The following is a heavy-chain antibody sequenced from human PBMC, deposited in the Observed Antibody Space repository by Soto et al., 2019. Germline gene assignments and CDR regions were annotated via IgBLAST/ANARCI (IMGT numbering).Heavy chain of an antibody. V-gene: IGHV5-51*01. CDR2: IYPGDSDT. J-gene: IGHJ3*02. CDR3: ASSSSGYYHAFDI. Sequence: PGESLKISCKGSGYSFTSYWIGWVRQMPGKGLEWMGIIYPGDSDTRYSPSFQGQVTISXDXXXXTXYXQXXXLKAXDTAMYYCASSSSGYYHAFDIWGQGTMVTVSS. D-gene: IGHD3-22*01. CDR1: GYSFTSYW.